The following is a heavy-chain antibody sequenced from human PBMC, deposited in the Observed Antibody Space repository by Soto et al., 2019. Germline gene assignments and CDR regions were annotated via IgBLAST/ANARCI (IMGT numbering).Heavy chain of an antibody. D-gene: IGHD3-9*01. J-gene: IGHJ6*02. CDR2: ISYDGSNK. Sequence: PGGSLILSCAASGFTFSCYGMHWVRQAPGKGLEWVAVISYDGSNKYYADSVKGRFTISRDNSKNTLYLQMNSLRAEDTAVYYCAKDILTGYLYYYGMDVWGQGTTVTVSS. V-gene: IGHV3-30*18. CDR1: GFTFSCYG. CDR3: AKDILTGYLYYYGMDV.